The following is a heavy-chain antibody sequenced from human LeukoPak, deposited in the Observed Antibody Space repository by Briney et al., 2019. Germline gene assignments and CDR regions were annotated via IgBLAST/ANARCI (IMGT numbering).Heavy chain of an antibody. CDR2: ISYDGSNK. V-gene: IGHV3-30-3*01. CDR3: ARGSQPNYYYYYGMDV. Sequence: PGGSLRLSCAASGFSFSSYAMHWVRQAPGKGLEWVAVISYDGSNKYYTDSVKGRFTISRDNSKSTLYLQMNSLRAEDTAVYYCARGSQPNYYYYYGMDVWGQGTSVTVSS. J-gene: IGHJ6*02. CDR1: GFSFSSYA.